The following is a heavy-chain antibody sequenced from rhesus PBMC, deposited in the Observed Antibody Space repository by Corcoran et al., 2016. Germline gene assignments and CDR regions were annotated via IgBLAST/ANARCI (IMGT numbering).Heavy chain of an antibody. CDR3: AGGGVAAPGRFDY. CDR1: GGSIRGYHY. D-gene: IGHD2-33*01. Sequence: QVTLQQWGEGLVKHSETLSLTCAVYGGSIRGYHYWSWILQPPGKGLEWIGYIHGNRASTNYNPSLKNRFTISKDTSKNQFSLKLNSVTAADPAVYYCAGGGVAAPGRFDYWGQGVLVTVSS. V-gene: IGHV4-73*01. J-gene: IGHJ4*01. CDR2: IHGNRAST.